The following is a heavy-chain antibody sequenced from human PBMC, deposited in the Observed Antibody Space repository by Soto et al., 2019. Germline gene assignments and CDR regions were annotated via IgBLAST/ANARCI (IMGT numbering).Heavy chain of an antibody. V-gene: IGHV4-59*01. D-gene: IGHD3-10*01. CDR3: ARSSSGSSYQQY. Sequence: SETLSLTCTVSDGSISRYYWSWIRQPPGRGLECIGYISYSGSTKYNPSLKNRGTIVRERSKNQFSLKRSSVTAADTSVYYCARSSSGSSYQQYWGQGARLTVS. CDR2: ISYSGST. J-gene: IGHJ4*02. CDR1: DGSISRYY.